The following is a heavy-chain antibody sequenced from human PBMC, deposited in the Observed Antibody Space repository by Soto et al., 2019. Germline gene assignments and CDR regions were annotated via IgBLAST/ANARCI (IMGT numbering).Heavy chain of an antibody. CDR2: IKHEGADGPT. CDR3: TTVTYVPV. J-gene: IGHJ6*02. D-gene: IGHD2-15*01. CDR1: GLTFSGAW. V-gene: IGHV3-15*01. Sequence: GGSLRLSCEVSGLTFSGAWMSWVRQAPGMGLEWVGRIKHEGADGPTDYAPPVKGRFTISRDASRNIMYLQMHNLKTEDTAVYYCTTVTYVPVGGPGATVTVSS.